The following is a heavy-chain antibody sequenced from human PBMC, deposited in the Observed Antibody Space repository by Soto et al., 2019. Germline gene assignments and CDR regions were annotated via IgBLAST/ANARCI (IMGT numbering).Heavy chain of an antibody. CDR2: ISYDGSNK. V-gene: IGHV3-30*18. CDR3: AKSFGEADYYYYGMDV. Sequence: GGSLRLSCAASGFTFSSYGMHWVRQAPGKGLEWVAVISYDGSNKYYADSVKGRFTISRDNSKNTLYLQMNSLRAEDTAVYYCAKSFGEADYYYYGMDVWGQGTTVTVSS. D-gene: IGHD3-10*01. CDR1: GFTFSSYG. J-gene: IGHJ6*02.